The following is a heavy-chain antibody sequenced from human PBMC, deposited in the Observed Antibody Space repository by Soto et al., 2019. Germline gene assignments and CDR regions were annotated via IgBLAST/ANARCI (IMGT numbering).Heavy chain of an antibody. V-gene: IGHV1-18*01. Sequence: EASVKVSCKASGYTFTSYGISWVRQAPGQGLEWMGWISAYNGNTNYAQKLQGRVTMTTDTSTSTAYMELRSLRSDDTAVYYCARPNILTGYSLGFWFDPWGQGTLVTVSS. CDR1: GYTFTSYG. CDR2: ISAYNGNT. J-gene: IGHJ5*02. CDR3: ARPNILTGYSLGFWFDP. D-gene: IGHD3-9*01.